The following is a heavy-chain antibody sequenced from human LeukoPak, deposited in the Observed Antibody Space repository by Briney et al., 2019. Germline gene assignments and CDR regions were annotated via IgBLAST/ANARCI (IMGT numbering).Heavy chain of an antibody. V-gene: IGHV4-61*01. CDR2: IYYSGST. J-gene: IGHJ4*02. CDR3: ARVIGSYFDY. D-gene: IGHD1-26*01. CDR1: GGSVSSGSYY. Sequence: SETPSLTCTVSGGSVSSGSYYWSWIRQPPGKGLEWIGYIYYSGSTNYNPSLKSRVTISVDTSKNQFSLKLSSVTAADSAVYYCARVIGSYFDYWGQGTLVTVSS.